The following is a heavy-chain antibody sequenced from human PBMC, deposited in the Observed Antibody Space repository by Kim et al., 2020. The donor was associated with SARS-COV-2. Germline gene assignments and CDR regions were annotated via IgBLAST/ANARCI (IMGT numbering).Heavy chain of an antibody. CDR3: ARVRGYCSSTSCLPLRGDYYYGMDV. J-gene: IGHJ6*02. CDR1: GYTFTSYY. CDR2: INPSGGST. Sequence: ASVKVSCKASGYTFTSYYMHWVRQAPGQGLEWMGIINPSGGSTSYAQKFQGRVTMTRDTSTSTVYMELSSLRSEDTAVYYCARVRGYCSSTSCLPLRGDYYYGMDVWGQGTTVTVSS. D-gene: IGHD2-2*01. V-gene: IGHV1-46*01.